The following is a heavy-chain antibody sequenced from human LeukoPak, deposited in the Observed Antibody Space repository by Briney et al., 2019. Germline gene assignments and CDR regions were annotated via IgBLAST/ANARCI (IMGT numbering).Heavy chain of an antibody. J-gene: IGHJ6*02. CDR1: GFTFSSYW. CDR2: IKQDGSEK. CDR3: ARSATGYYWGYYYYGMDV. Sequence: GGSLRLSCAASGFTFSSYWMSWVRQAPGKGLEWVANIKQDGSEKYYVDSVKGRFTISRDNAKNSLYLQMNSLRAEDTAVYYCARSATGYYWGYYYYGMDVWGQGTTVTVSS. D-gene: IGHD3-9*01. V-gene: IGHV3-7*01.